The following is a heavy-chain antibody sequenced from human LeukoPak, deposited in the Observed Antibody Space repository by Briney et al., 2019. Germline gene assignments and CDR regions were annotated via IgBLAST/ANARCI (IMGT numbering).Heavy chain of an antibody. CDR1: GFIFRNYV. CDR3: AREADAFDI. Sequence: GGSLRLSCEASGFIFRNYVMHWVRQAPGKGLEWVAGISRDESNKYYTDSVKGRFIISRDNSKNALYLQMDTLTIADTAVYYCAREADAFDIWGQGTMVTVSS. V-gene: IGHV3-30*03. J-gene: IGHJ3*02. CDR2: ISRDESNK.